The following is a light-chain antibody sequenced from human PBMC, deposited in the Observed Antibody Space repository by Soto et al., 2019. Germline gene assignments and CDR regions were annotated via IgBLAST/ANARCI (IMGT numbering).Light chain of an antibody. Sequence: QSALTQPASVSGSPGQSITISCTGTRGDVGAYNYVSWYQQHPGKAPKLMIYDVNIRPSGVSNRFSGPKSGNTASLTISGLQAEDEADYYCTSWTISTTMKFGGGTKLTVL. V-gene: IGLV2-14*01. CDR3: TSWTISTTMK. J-gene: IGLJ2*01. CDR1: RGDVGAYNY. CDR2: DVN.